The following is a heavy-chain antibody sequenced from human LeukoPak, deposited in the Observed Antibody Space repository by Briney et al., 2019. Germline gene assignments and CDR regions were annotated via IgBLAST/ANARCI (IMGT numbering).Heavy chain of an antibody. CDR2: IPFDGNNE. V-gene: IGHV3-30*02. D-gene: IGHD1-26*01. Sequence: GGSLRLSCAASGFTFSTYGMHWVRQPPPKGLAWVAFIPFDGNNEYYADSVKGRFTISRDNFKNTLYLQLNSLRAEDTAVYYCAKTWSDVWDYWGQGTLVTVSS. CDR3: AKTWSDVWDY. J-gene: IGHJ4*02. CDR1: GFTFSTYG.